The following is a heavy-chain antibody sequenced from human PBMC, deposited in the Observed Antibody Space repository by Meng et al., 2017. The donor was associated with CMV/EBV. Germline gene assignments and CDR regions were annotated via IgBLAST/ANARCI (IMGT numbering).Heavy chain of an antibody. J-gene: IGHJ4*02. Sequence: SLKISCAASGFTFSDHYMDWVRQAPGKGLEWVGRTRNKANSDTTEYAASVKGRFTISRDDSKNSLYLQMNSLKTEDTAAYYCARSGGSYAPLDYWGQGTLVTVSS. CDR3: ARSGGSYAPLDY. CDR1: GFTFSDHY. V-gene: IGHV3-72*01. CDR2: TRNKANSDTT. D-gene: IGHD1-26*01.